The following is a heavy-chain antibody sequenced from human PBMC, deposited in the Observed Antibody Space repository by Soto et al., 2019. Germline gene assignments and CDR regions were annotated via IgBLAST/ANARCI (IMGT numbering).Heavy chain of an antibody. J-gene: IGHJ6*02. CDR1: GYTFTGYY. CDR2: INPNSGGT. D-gene: IGHD6-13*01. Sequence: ASVKVSCKASGYTFTGYYMHWVRQAPGQGLEWMGWINPNSGGTNYAQKFQGRVTMTRDTSISTAYMELSRLRSDDTAVYYCARDRLAAAGNWDYYYYYGMDVWGQGTTVTVSS. CDR3: ARDRLAAAGNWDYYYYYGMDV. V-gene: IGHV1-2*02.